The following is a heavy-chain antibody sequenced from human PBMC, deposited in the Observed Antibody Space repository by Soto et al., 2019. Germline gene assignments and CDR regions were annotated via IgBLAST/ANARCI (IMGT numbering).Heavy chain of an antibody. CDR3: AHSLTVVRGIPFSY. J-gene: IGHJ4*02. CDR2: IYWDDDK. D-gene: IGHD3-10*01. V-gene: IGHV2-5*02. Sequence: QITLKESGPTLVKPTQTLTLTCTFSGFSLSTSGVGVGWIRQPPGKALEWFALIYWDDDKRYSPSLKSMLTITKDTTKNQVVLTMTNMDPVDTATYYCAHSLTVVRGIPFSYWGQGSLVTVSS. CDR1: GFSLSTSGVG.